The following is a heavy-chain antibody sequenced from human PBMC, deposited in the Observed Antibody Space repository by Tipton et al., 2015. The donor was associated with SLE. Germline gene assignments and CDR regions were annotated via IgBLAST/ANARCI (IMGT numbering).Heavy chain of an antibody. CDR3: ARGYSSGWPYYYYYGMDV. Sequence: TLSLTCTVSGGSISSHYWSWIRQPPGKGLEWIGQINRSGSTNYNPSLKSRVTISIDTSKNQFSLKLSSVAAADTAVFYCARGYSSGWPYYYYYGMDVWGQGTTVTVSS. CDR1: GGSISSHY. V-gene: IGHV4-34*01. CDR2: INRSGST. D-gene: IGHD6-19*01. J-gene: IGHJ6*02.